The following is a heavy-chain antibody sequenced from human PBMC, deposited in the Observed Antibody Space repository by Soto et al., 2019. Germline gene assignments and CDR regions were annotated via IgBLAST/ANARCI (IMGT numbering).Heavy chain of an antibody. CDR1: GGSFTDYY. V-gene: IGHV4-34*01. Sequence: QVRVPQWGAGLLKPSETLSLTCAVYGGSFTDYYWSWIRQPPGKGLEWIGEINHSGDTNYNPSLKSRVTISVDTSKNQFSLKLSSVTAADTAVYYCARNYYDSGRFGLDPWGQGTQVTVSS. CDR3: ARNYYDSGRFGLDP. D-gene: IGHD3-22*01. J-gene: IGHJ5*02. CDR2: INHSGDT.